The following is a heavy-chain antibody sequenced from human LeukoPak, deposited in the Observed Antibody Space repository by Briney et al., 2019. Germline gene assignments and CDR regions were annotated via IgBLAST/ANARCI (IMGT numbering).Heavy chain of an antibody. J-gene: IGHJ4*02. Sequence: GGSLRLSCAASGFTFSRDSMNWVRQAPGKGLEWVSYINGGGSPIYYADSVRGRFTISRDNAKNSLYLQMNSLRAEDTAVYYCVRDRKVWYSSGSLGSDYWGQGTLVTVSS. CDR2: INGGGSPI. CDR3: VRDRKVWYSSGSLGSDY. D-gene: IGHD6-19*01. CDR1: GFTFSRDS. V-gene: IGHV3-48*01.